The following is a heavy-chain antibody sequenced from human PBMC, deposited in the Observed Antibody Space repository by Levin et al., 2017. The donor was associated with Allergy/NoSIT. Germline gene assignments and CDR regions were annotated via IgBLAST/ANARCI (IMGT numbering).Heavy chain of an antibody. CDR3: VRHRDDMVVVPGVPPSRYFGMDV. CDR2: ISSSGSNI. J-gene: IGHJ6*02. Sequence: GGSLRLSCAASGLVFSSYEMNWVRQAPGKGLEWVSYISSSGSNIHYADSVKGRFTISRDNAKNSLFLQMNSLRAADTAVYYCVRHRDDMVVVPGVPPSRYFGMDVWGHGTTVTVSS. D-gene: IGHD2-2*01. CDR1: GLVFSSYE. V-gene: IGHV3-48*03.